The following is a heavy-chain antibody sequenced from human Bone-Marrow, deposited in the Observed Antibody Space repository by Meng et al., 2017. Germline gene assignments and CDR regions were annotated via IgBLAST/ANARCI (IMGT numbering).Heavy chain of an antibody. D-gene: IGHD2-2*01. CDR1: GYSISSGYY. J-gene: IGHJ4*02. V-gene: IGHV4-38-2*02. Sequence: SETLSLTCTVSGYSISSGYYWGWIRQPPGKGLEWIGSIYHSGSTYYNPSLKSRVAISVDTSKNQFSLKLSSVTAADTAVYYCARVCSSTSCIDYWGQGTLVTVSS. CDR3: ARVCSSTSCIDY. CDR2: IYHSGST.